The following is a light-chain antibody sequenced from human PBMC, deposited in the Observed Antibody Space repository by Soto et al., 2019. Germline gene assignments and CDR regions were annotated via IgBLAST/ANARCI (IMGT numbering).Light chain of an antibody. CDR3: QQHNNWPQT. J-gene: IGKJ1*01. CDR2: GAS. Sequence: EIVLTPSPATLSGSPVERATLYCRASQSVSSSLAWYQQQPGQAPRLLIYGASTRATGIPARFSGSGSGTGFTLTSSSLQSEDFAGYYCQQHNNWPQTCGQGTKG. V-gene: IGKV3-15*01. CDR1: QSVSSS.